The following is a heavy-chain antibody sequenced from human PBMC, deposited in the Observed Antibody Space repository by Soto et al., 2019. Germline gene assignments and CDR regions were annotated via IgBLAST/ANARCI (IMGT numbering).Heavy chain of an antibody. J-gene: IGHJ6*02. D-gene: IGHD4-17*01. V-gene: IGHV1-18*01. CDR2: ISAYNGNT. CDR1: GYTFTSYG. CDR3: ARDQNGDYPRGYYYYYGMDV. Sequence: GASVKVSCKASGYTFTSYGISWVRQAPGQGLEWMGWISAYNGNTNYAQKLQGRVTMTTDTSTSTAYMELRSLRSDDTAVYYCARDQNGDYPRGYYYYYGMDVWGQGTTVTVSS.